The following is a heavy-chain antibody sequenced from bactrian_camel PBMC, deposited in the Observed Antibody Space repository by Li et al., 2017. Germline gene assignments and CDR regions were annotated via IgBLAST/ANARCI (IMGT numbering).Heavy chain of an antibody. V-gene: IGHV3S53*01. CDR3: AASGTYARYPLQEGEYKF. D-gene: IGHD1*01. Sequence: VQLVESGGGSVQIGGSLTLSCAASGYTYSGNCMGWFRQAPGKQREGVATIDSDGRTRYADSVKGRFTISKDNAKNTLYLQMNSLKPEDTAMYYCAASGTYARYPLQEGEYKFWGQGTQVTVSS. CDR2: IDSDGRT. CDR1: GYTYSGNC. J-gene: IGHJ4*01.